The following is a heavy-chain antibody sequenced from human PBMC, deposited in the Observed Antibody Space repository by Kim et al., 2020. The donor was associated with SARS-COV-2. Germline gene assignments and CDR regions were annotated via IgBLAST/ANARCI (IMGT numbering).Heavy chain of an antibody. D-gene: IGHD6-13*01. Sequence: SETLSLTCTVSGGSISSYYWSWIRQPPGKGLEWIGYIYYSGSTNYNPSLKSRVTISVDTSKNQFSLKLSSVTAADTAVYYCARDSSSWSGWFDPWGPGTLVTVSS. J-gene: IGHJ5*02. V-gene: IGHV4-59*13. CDR3: ARDSSSWSGWFDP. CDR1: GGSISSYY. CDR2: IYYSGST.